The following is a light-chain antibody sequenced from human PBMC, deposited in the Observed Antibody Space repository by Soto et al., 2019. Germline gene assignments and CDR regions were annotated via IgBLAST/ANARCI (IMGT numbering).Light chain of an antibody. CDR2: EVN. Sequence: QSVLTQPASVSGSPGQSITISCTGTSSDVGGYNYVSWYQQHPGKAPKLMIYEVNNRPSGVSNRFSGSKSGNTASLTISGLQAEDEADYYCSSYTSSSIDYVFGTGTKVTVL. CDR3: SSYTSSSIDYV. V-gene: IGLV2-14*01. J-gene: IGLJ1*01. CDR1: SSDVGGYNY.